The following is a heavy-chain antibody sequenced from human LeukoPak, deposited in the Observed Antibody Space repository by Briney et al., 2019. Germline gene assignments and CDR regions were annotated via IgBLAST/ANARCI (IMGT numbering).Heavy chain of an antibody. D-gene: IGHD3-22*01. CDR2: ISSSGSTI. V-gene: IGHV3-48*03. CDR1: GFTFSSYE. Sequence: PGGSLRLSCAASGFTFSSYEMNWVRQAPGKGLEWVSYISSSGSTIYYADSVKGRFTISRDNAKNSLYLQMNSLRAEDTAVYYCARDEGWYDSSGYYQTSRRTFDYWGQGTLVTVSS. J-gene: IGHJ4*02. CDR3: ARDEGWYDSSGYYQTSRRTFDY.